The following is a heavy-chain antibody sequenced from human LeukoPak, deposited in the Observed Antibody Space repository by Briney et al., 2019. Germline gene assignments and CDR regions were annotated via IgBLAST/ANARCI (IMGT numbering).Heavy chain of an antibody. V-gene: IGHV3-13*01. CDR1: GFTFSSYD. Sequence: GGSLRLSCAASGFTFSSYDMHWVRQATGKGLEWVSAIGTAGDTYYPGSVKGRFTISRENAKNSLYLQMNSLRAEDTAVYYCAKQLGYCSDGSCYFPYWGQGTLVTVSS. CDR2: IGTAGDT. CDR3: AKQLGYCSDGSCYFPY. J-gene: IGHJ4*02. D-gene: IGHD2-15*01.